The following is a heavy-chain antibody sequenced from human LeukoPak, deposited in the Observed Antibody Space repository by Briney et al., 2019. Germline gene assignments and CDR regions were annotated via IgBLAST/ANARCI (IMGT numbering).Heavy chain of an antibody. CDR3: AREGCSSTSCYGFNWFDP. CDR1: GGSITNYY. Sequence: PSETLSLTCTVSGGSITNYYWSWIRQPPGKGLEWIGRIYTSGSTNYNPSLKSRVTMSVDTSKNQFSLKLSSVTAADTAVYYCAREGCSSTSCYGFNWFDPWGQGTLVTVSS. D-gene: IGHD2-2*01. J-gene: IGHJ5*02. CDR2: IYTSGST. V-gene: IGHV4-4*07.